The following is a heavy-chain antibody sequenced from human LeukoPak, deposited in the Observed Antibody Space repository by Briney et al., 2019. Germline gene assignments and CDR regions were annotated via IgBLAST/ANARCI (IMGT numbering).Heavy chain of an antibody. CDR1: GFTFSSYA. D-gene: IGHD3-10*01. CDR3: ASPTQPTDYFENWFDP. V-gene: IGHV3-30*04. CDR2: ISYDGSNK. J-gene: IGHJ5*02. Sequence: PGRSLRLSCAASGFTFSSYAMHWVRQAPGKGLEWVAVISYDGSNKYYADSVKGRLTISRDNSKNTLYLQMNSLRAEDTAVYYCASPTQPTDYFENWFDPWGQGTLVTVSS.